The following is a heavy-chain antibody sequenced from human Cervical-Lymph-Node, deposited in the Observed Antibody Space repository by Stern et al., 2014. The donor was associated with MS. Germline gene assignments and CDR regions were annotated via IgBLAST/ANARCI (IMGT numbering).Heavy chain of an antibody. CDR2: ISYDGGHT. V-gene: IGHV3-30*18. CDR1: GFTFSDFG. CDR3: AKDPQRGVVPAAIHY. Sequence: VQLVESGGGVVHPGRSLRLSCEVSGFTFSDFGMYWVRQAPGKGPEWVAVISYDGGHTDYADSVKGRFTISRNNSKNTLYVQMNSLRADDTAVYYCAKDPQRGVVPAAIHYWGQGTLVTVSS. J-gene: IGHJ4*02. D-gene: IGHD2-2*02.